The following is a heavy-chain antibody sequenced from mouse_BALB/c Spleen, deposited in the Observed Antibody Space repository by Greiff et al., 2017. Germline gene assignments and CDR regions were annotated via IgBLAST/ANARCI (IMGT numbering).Heavy chain of an antibody. CDR3: ARGLWGDYAMDY. D-gene: IGHD4-1*01. J-gene: IGHJ4*01. CDR2: INSNGGST. V-gene: IGHV5-6-3*01. Sequence: EVKVVESGGGLVQPGGSLKLSCAASGFTFSSYGMSWVRQTPDKRLELVATINSNGGSTYYPDSVKGRFTISRDNAKNTLYLQMSSLKSEDTAMYYCARGLWGDYAMDYWGQGTSVTVSS. CDR1: GFTFSSYG.